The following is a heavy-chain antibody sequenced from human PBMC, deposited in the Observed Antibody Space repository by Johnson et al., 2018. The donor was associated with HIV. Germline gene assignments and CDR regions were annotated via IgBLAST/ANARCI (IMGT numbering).Heavy chain of an antibody. J-gene: IGHJ3*02. CDR2: ISYDGNSK. Sequence: QVQLVESGGGVVQPGRSLRLSCAASGFTFSSYPMHWVRQAPGKGLEWVAFISYDGNSKYFADSVKGRFTISRDNSKNTLYLQMNSLRAEDTAVYYCARDHIAAALGAFDIWGQGTMVTVAS. V-gene: IGHV3-30*14. D-gene: IGHD6-13*01. CDR3: ARDHIAAALGAFDI. CDR1: GFTFSSYP.